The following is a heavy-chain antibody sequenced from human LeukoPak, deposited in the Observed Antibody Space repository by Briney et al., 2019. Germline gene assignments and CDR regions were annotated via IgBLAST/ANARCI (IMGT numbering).Heavy chain of an antibody. CDR3: AKVRVVFNWNYAYYFDS. J-gene: IGHJ4*02. Sequence: GGSLRLSCAASGFTFDNYGMHWVRQAPGKGLEWVAIISYDGSAKYYADSVKGRFTISRDNSKNTLCLQMNSLRAEDTAVYYCAKVRVVFNWNYAYYFDSWGQGTLVTVSS. CDR1: GFTFDNYG. CDR2: ISYDGSAK. D-gene: IGHD1-7*01. V-gene: IGHV3-30*18.